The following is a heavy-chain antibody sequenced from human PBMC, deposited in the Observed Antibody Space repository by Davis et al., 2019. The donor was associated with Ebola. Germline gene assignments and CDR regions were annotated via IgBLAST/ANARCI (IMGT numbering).Heavy chain of an antibody. J-gene: IGHJ6*02. CDR2: INPNSGGT. D-gene: IGHD3-3*01. CDR3: ARNGVVGWYGMDV. V-gene: IGHV1-2*04. Sequence: ASVKVSCKASGYTFTGYYMHWVRQAPGQGLEWMGWINPNSGGTNYAQKFQGWVTMTRDTSISTAYMELSRLRSDDTAVYYCARNGVVGWYGMDVWGQGTTVTVSS. CDR1: GYTFTGYY.